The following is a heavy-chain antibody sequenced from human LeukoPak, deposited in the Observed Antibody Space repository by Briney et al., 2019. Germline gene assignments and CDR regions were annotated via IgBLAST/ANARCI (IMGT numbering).Heavy chain of an antibody. CDR3: ASRAELGRGFDD. J-gene: IGHJ4*02. Sequence: GGSLRLTCAASGFTFSDYYMSWIRQAPGKGLEWVSYISSGSSYTNYADSVKGRFTISRDHSKNTLYLQMDSLRVEDTAVYYCASRAELGRGFDDWGQGTLVIVSS. CDR2: ISSGSSYT. V-gene: IGHV3-11*06. CDR1: GFTFSDYY. D-gene: IGHD7-27*01.